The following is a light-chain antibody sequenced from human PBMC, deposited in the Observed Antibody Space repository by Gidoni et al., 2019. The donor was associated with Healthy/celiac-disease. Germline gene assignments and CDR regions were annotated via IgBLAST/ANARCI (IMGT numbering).Light chain of an antibody. CDR3: QQSYSTPPEPT. V-gene: IGKV1-39*01. CDR1: QSISSY. Sequence: DIQMTQSPSSLSASVGDRVTITCRASQSISSYLNWYQQKPGKAPKLLIYAASSLQSGVPSRFSGRGSGTDFTLTISSLQPEDFATYYCQQSYSTPPEPTFGQGTKLEIK. J-gene: IGKJ2*01. CDR2: AAS.